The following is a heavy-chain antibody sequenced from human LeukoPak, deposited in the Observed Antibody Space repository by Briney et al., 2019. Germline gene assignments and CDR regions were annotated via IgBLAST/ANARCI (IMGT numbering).Heavy chain of an antibody. D-gene: IGHD3-16*01. CDR2: INSDGSST. CDR1: GFTFSSYW. J-gene: IGHJ4*02. Sequence: QTGGSLRLSCAASGFTFSSYWMHWVRQAPGKGLAWVSRINSDGSSTSYADSVKGRFTISRDNAKNTLYLQMNSLRAEDTAVYYCARAPSRLRFIDYWGQGTLVTVSS. CDR3: ARAPSRLRFIDY. V-gene: IGHV3-74*01.